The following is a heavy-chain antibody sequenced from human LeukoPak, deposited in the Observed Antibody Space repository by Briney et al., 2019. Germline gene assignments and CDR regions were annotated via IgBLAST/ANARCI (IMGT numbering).Heavy chain of an antibody. Sequence: SETLSLTCTVSGGSMSDYYWTWIRQPPRKGLEWIGEINHSGSTNYNPSLKSRVIISVDTSKNQFSLKLSSVTAADTAVYYCARGDNYYGSGIGDWGQGTLVTVSS. CDR3: ARGDNYYGSGIGD. CDR1: GGSMSDYY. V-gene: IGHV4-34*01. D-gene: IGHD3-10*01. J-gene: IGHJ4*02. CDR2: INHSGST.